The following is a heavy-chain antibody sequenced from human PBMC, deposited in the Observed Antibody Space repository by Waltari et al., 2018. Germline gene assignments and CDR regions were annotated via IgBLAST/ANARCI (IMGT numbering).Heavy chain of an antibody. CDR2: INHSGST. CDR1: GGSFSGYY. V-gene: IGHV4-34*01. CDR3: ARQSRGYSYGALFY. D-gene: IGHD5-18*01. J-gene: IGHJ4*02. Sequence: QVQLQQWGAGLLKPSETLSLTCAVYGGSFSGYYWSWIRQPPGKGLEWIGEINHSGSTNYNPSLKSRVTISVDTSKNQFSLKLSSVTAADTAVYYCARQSRGYSYGALFYWGQGTLVTVSS.